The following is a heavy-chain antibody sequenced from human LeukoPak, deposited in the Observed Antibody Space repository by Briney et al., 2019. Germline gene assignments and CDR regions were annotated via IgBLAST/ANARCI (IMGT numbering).Heavy chain of an antibody. Sequence: SETLSLTCTVSGGSISSYYWSWIRQPPGKGLEWIGYIHYSGSTNYNPSLKSRVTIAVDTSKNQFSLKLSSVTAADTAVYYCARDNGYYYYMDVWGKGTTVTVSS. CDR2: IHYSGST. V-gene: IGHV4-59*01. CDR3: ARDNGYYYYMDV. J-gene: IGHJ6*03. D-gene: IGHD2-8*01. CDR1: GGSISSYY.